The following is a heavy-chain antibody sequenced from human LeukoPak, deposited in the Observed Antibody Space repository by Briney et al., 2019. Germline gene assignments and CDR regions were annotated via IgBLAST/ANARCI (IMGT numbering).Heavy chain of an antibody. Sequence: GGSLRLSCAASGFTFSSYSMSWVRQAPGKGLEWVSSISSSSSYIYYADSVKGRFTISRDNAKNSLYLQMNSLRAEDTAVYYCARAYYYDSSGYTPRYWGQGTLVTVSS. CDR3: ARAYYYDSSGYTPRY. J-gene: IGHJ4*02. CDR1: GFTFSSYS. CDR2: ISSSSSYI. D-gene: IGHD3-22*01. V-gene: IGHV3-21*01.